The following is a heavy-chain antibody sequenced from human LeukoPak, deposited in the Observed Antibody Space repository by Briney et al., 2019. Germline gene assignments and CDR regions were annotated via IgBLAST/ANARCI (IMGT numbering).Heavy chain of an antibody. CDR3: ARHSCYDS. Sequence: GAPLKISCKGSGFPFLTYSFAWGRPLPGKGLEWMGVIYAGDSSTRYSTSFQGQVTISVDKSISTAYLQWSSLKASDSAIYYCARHSCYDSWGQGTLVTVSS. J-gene: IGHJ4*02. CDR2: IYAGDSST. D-gene: IGHD3-16*01. V-gene: IGHV5-51*01. CDR1: GFPFLTYS.